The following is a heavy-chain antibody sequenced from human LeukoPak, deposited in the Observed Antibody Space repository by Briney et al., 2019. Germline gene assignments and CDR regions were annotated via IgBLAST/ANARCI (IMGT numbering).Heavy chain of an antibody. CDR1: GFSLRTSGVG. CDR3: AHIPPRALIAGIAAAVYYFDY. V-gene: IGHV2-5*02. CDR2: IYWDDDK. Sequence: SGPTLLHPTQTLTLTFTFSGFSLRTSGVGGGWIRQPPGKALEWLSLIYWDDDKRYSPSLKSRLTITKDTSKNQVVLTMTNMDPVDTATYYCAHIPPRALIAGIAAAVYYFDYWGQGTLVTVSS. D-gene: IGHD6-13*01. J-gene: IGHJ4*02.